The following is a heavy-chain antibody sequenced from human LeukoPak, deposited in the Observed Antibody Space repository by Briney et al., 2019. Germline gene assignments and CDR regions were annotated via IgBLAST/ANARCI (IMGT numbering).Heavy chain of an antibody. CDR1: GGSISSYY. J-gene: IGHJ4*02. V-gene: IGHV4-59*12. D-gene: IGHD3-22*01. CDR3: ARFYDSSGYYYRPHFDY. Sequence: SETLSLTCTVSGGSISSYYWSWIRQPPGKGLEWIGYIYYSGSTNYNPSLKSRVTISVDTSKNQFSLKLSSVTAADTAVYYCARFYDSSGYYYRPHFDYWGQGTLVTVSS. CDR2: IYYSGST.